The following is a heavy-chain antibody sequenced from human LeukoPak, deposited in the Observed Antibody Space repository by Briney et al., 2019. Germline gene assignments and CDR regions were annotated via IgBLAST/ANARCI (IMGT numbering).Heavy chain of an antibody. V-gene: IGHV4-38-2*01. CDR1: GFTFSSHGM. Sequence: GTLRLSCAASGFTFSSHGMSWVRQPPGKGLEWIGSIYHSGSTYYNPSLKSRVTISVDTSKNQFSLKLSSVTAADTAVYYCARASYYDILTGYYDAFDIWGQGTMVTVSS. J-gene: IGHJ3*02. CDR3: ARASYYDILTGYYDAFDI. D-gene: IGHD3-9*01. CDR2: IYHSGST.